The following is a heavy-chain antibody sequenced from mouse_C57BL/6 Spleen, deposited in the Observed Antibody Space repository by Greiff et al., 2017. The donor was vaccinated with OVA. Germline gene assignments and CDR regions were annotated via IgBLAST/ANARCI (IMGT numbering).Heavy chain of an antibody. CDR1: EYAFPSHD. V-gene: IGHV5-2*01. CDR2: INSDGGST. J-gene: IGHJ1*03. D-gene: IGHD1-1*01. CDR3: ARHGTTVVAAGSYFDV. Sequence: EVQLQESGGGLVQPGESLKLSCESNEYAFPSHDMSWVRKTPEKRLELVAAINSDGGSTYYPDTMERRFIISRDNTKKTLYLQLSSLRTEDTAVYYWARHGTTVVAAGSYFDVWGTGTTVTVSS.